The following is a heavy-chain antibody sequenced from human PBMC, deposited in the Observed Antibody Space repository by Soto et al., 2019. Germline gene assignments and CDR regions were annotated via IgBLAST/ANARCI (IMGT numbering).Heavy chain of an antibody. V-gene: IGHV4-61*01. D-gene: IGHD5-12*01. CDR2: IYYSGST. CDR3: ASLVEMATITPFDY. Sequence: PSETLSLTCTVSGGSVSSGSYYWSWIRQPPGKGLEWIGYIYYSGSTNYNPSLKSRVTISVDTSKNQFSLKLSSVTAADTAVYYCASLVEMATITPFDYWGQGTLVTVSS. J-gene: IGHJ4*02. CDR1: GGSVSSGSYY.